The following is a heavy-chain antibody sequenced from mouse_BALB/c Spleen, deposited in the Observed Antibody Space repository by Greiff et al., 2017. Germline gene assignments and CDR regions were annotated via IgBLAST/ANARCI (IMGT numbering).Heavy chain of an antibody. V-gene: IGHV3-8*02. J-gene: IGHJ3*01. CDR1: GDSITSGY. CDR3: ARAARATRGWCAY. D-gene: IGHD3-1*01. Sequence: DVKLVESGPSLVKPSQTLSLTCSVTGDSITSGYWNWIRKFPGNKLEYMGYISYSGSTYYNPSLKSRISITRDTSKNQYYLQLNSVTTEDTATYYCARAARATRGWCAYWGQGTLVTVSA. CDR2: ISYSGST.